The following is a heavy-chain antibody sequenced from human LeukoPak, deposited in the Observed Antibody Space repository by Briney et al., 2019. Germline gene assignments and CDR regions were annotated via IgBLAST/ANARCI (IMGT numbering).Heavy chain of an antibody. J-gene: IGHJ6*03. V-gene: IGHV4-59*01. D-gene: IGHD7-27*01. Sequence: SETLSLTCAVSGGSISSYYWSWIRQPPGKGLEWIGYIYYSGSTNYNPSLKSRVTISVDTSKNQFSLKLSSVTAADTAVYYCARTGDVDYYCYMDVWGKGTTVTISS. CDR2: IYYSGST. CDR3: ARTGDVDYYCYMDV. CDR1: GGSISSYY.